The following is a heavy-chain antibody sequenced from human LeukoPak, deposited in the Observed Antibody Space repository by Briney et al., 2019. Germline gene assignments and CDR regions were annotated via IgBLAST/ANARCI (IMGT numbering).Heavy chain of an antibody. CDR1: GGTFSSYA. CDR3: ARRDYGDYNWLDP. V-gene: IGHV1-69*13. CDR2: IIPIFGTA. Sequence: SVKVSCKASGGTFSSYAISWVRQAPGQGLEWMGGIIPIFGTANYAQKFQGRVTITADESTSTAYMELSSLRSEDTAVYYCARRDYGDYNWLDPWGQGTLVTVSS. D-gene: IGHD4-17*01. J-gene: IGHJ5*02.